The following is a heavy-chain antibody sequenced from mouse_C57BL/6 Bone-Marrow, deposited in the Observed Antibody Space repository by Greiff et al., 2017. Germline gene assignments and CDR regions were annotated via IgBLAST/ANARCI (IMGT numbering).Heavy chain of an antibody. CDR3: ARINLRYFDY. V-gene: IGHV8-8*01. Sequence: QVTLKEPGPGILQPSQTLSLTCSFSGFSLSTFGMGVGWIRQPPGQGLEWLAHPCWGDDKYYNPALKSRPTISKDTSENQVFRRIANVDTADSATYYCARINLRYFDYWGQGTTLTVSS. CDR2: PCWGDDK. J-gene: IGHJ2*01. CDR1: GFSLSTFGMG.